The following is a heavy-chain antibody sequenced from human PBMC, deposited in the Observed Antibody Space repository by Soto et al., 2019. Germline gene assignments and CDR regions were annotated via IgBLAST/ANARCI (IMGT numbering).Heavy chain of an antibody. CDR1: GFSFGSFP. Sequence: EVQLVESGGGLVVPGRSLRLSCAASGFSFGSFPMNWVRQAPGKGLEWLSYIGGSGGLIDYADSVEGRSTVSRDNAKNSLYLQLTSLTEDDTAVYYSARDLHYGMDVWGQGTTVTVSS. V-gene: IGHV3-48*02. J-gene: IGHJ6*02. CDR3: ARDLHYGMDV. CDR2: IGGSGGLI.